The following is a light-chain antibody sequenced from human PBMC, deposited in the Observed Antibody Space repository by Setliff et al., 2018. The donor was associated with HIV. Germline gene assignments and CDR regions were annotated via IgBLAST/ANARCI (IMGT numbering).Light chain of an antibody. Sequence: ALAQPASVSGSPGQSITISCTGTSSDVGGYNYVSWYQQHPGKAPKLMIYDVSKWPSGVSNRFSGSKSGNTASLTISGLQAEDEADYYCSSYTSSSTSVVFGGGTKVTVL. CDR1: SSDVGGYNY. V-gene: IGLV2-14*01. CDR3: SSYTSSSTSVV. J-gene: IGLJ2*01. CDR2: DVS.